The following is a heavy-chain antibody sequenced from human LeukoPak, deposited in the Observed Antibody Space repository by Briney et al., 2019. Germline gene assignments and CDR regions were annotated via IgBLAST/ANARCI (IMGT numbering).Heavy chain of an antibody. CDR1: GGSISSYY. CDR3: ARDLRCGSGGSCYSQYYFDY. Sequence: SETLSLTCTVSGGSISSYYWSWIRQPAGKGLEWVGRIYTSGSTNYNPSLKSRVTMSVDTSKNQFSLRLSSVTAADTAVYYCARDLRCGSGGSCYSQYYFDYWGQGTLVTVSS. J-gene: IGHJ4*02. V-gene: IGHV4-4*07. D-gene: IGHD2-15*01. CDR2: IYTSGST.